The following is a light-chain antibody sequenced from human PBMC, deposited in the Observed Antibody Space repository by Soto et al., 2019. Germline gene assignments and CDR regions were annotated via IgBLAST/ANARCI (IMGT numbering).Light chain of an antibody. CDR1: ERVATSY. J-gene: IGKJ2*01. CDR2: DTS. V-gene: IGKV3-20*01. CDR3: QQYGRSPLYT. Sequence: DIVLTQSPVILSLSPGDSATLSCRASERVATSYFARYQQRRGQAPTLLIYDTSTRATGVPDRFTGSGSGTEFTLTISSVEPEDFAVYYCQQYGRSPLYTFGQGTQLEI.